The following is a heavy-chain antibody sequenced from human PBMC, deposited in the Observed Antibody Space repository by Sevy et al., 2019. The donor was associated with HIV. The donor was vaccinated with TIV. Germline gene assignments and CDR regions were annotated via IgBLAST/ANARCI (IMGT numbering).Heavy chain of an antibody. CDR3: ARDRKVILVVYAIPVDAFDI. CDR1: GFTFSNYG. J-gene: IGHJ3*02. CDR2: IPYDGSNE. D-gene: IGHD2-8*02. V-gene: IGHV3-30*02. Sequence: GGSLRLSCAASGFTFSNYGMHWVRQTPGQGLEWVAFIPYDGSNEYYADSVKGRFTISRDNSKNMLYLQMNSLRTEDTAVYYCARDRKVILVVYAIPVDAFDIWGQGTTVTVSS.